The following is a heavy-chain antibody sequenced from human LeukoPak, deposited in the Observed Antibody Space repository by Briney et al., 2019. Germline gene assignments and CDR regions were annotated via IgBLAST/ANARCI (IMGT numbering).Heavy chain of an antibody. CDR3: ARAYYYDTNWFDP. D-gene: IGHD3-22*01. V-gene: IGHV3-30*02. CDR2: IRYDGSNK. CDR1: GFTFSSYG. Sequence: GGSLRLSCAASGFTFSSYGMHWVRQAPGKGLEWVAFIRYDGSNKYYADSVKGRFTISRDNSKNTLYLQMNSLRAEDTAVYYCARAYYYDTNWFDPWGQGTLVTVSS. J-gene: IGHJ5*02.